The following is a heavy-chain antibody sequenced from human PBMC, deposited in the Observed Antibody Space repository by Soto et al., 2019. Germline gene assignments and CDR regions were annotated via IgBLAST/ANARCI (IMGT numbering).Heavy chain of an antibody. Sequence: SVKVSCKVSEYALTELSIHWVRQAPGKGLEWMGGIIPIFGTANYAQKFQGRVTITADESTSTAYMELSSLRSEDTAVYYCARVGYYGSGSPPSPWGQGTLVTVSS. CDR1: EYALTELS. CDR3: ARVGYYGSGSPPSP. CDR2: IIPIFGTA. J-gene: IGHJ5*02. V-gene: IGHV1-69*13. D-gene: IGHD3-10*01.